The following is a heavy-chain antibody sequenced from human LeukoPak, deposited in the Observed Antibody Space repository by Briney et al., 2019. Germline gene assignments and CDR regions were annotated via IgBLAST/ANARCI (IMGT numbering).Heavy chain of an antibody. CDR1: GFTFSSYS. CDR3: ARDSKVRISAFDI. D-gene: IGHD2-15*01. CDR2: ISSSSSTI. J-gene: IGHJ3*02. V-gene: IGHV3-48*04. Sequence: GGSLRLSCAASGFTFSSYSMNWVRQAPGKGLEWVSYISSSSSTIYYADSVKGRFTISRDNAKNSLYLQMNSLRAEDTAVYYCARDSKVRISAFDIWGQGTMVTVSS.